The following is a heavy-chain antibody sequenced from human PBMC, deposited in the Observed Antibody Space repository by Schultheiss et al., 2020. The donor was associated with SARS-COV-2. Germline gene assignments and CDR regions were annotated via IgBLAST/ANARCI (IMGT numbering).Heavy chain of an antibody. Sequence: GGSLRLSCAASGFTFSSYGMHWVRQAPGKGLEWVAVIWNDGSNKYYADSVKGRFTISRDNSKNTLYLQMNSLRAEDTAVYYCARSGLWFGELSHYYYYGMDVWGQGTTVTVSS. J-gene: IGHJ6*02. CDR2: IWNDGSNK. CDR3: ARSGLWFGELSHYYYYGMDV. D-gene: IGHD3-10*01. V-gene: IGHV3-33*01. CDR1: GFTFSSYG.